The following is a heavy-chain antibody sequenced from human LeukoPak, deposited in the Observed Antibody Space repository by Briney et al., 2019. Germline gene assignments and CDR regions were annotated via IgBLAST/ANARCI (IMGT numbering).Heavy chain of an antibody. D-gene: IGHD3-10*01. J-gene: IGHJ5*02. CDR2: ISSSTTTI. Sequence: PGGSLRLSCAASGFTFDDYAMHWVRQAPGKGLEWVSYISSSTTTIYYADSVKGRFTISRDNAKNSLYLQINSLRDEDTAVYYCARGKYYVSGSYDNWFDPWGQGTLVTVSS. CDR1: GFTFDDYA. CDR3: ARGKYYVSGSYDNWFDP. V-gene: IGHV3-48*02.